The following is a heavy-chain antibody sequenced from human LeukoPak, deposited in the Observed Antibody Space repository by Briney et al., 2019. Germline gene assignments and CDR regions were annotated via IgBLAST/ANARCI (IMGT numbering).Heavy chain of an antibody. V-gene: IGHV3-23*01. CDR3: VRDRSYFDSRSHQGFDY. D-gene: IGHD3-10*01. J-gene: IGHJ4*02. Sequence: GSLRLSCAASGFTFSSYAMSWVRQAPGKGLEWVSVISRSGGYTYYADFVKGRFTISRDNSKNTLYLQMNSLRTEDTAVYYCVRDRSYFDSRSHQGFDYWGPGTLVTVSS. CDR1: GFTFSSYA. CDR2: ISRSGGYT.